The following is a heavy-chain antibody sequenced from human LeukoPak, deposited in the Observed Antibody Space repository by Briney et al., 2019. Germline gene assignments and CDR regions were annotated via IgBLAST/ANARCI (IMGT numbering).Heavy chain of an antibody. V-gene: IGHV4-59*01. D-gene: IGHD4-17*01. CDR2: VYYSGTA. CDR3: ARGTLGDYGYYYYGMDV. J-gene: IGHJ6*02. Sequence: SETLSLTCTVSGGSMRSYYWSWIRQPPGKGLELIGYVYYSGTANYNPSLESRVTILVDTSKNQFSLNLSSVAAADTAVYYCARGTLGDYGYYYYGMDVWGQGTTVTVSS. CDR1: GGSMRSYY.